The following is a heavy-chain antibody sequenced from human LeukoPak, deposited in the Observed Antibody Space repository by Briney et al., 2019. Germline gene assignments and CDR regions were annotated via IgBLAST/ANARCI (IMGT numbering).Heavy chain of an antibody. CDR3: ARDGTILTGSLYYYYGMDV. D-gene: IGHD3-9*01. CDR2: ISVASNSYK. Sequence: PGGSLRLSCAASGFTFSSYSLNWARQAPGKGLEWISSISVASNSYKYYADSVKGRFTISRDDAKNSLYLKMNSLRAEDTAVYYCARDGTILTGSLYYYYGMDVWGQGTTVTVSS. J-gene: IGHJ6*02. CDR1: GFTFSSYS. V-gene: IGHV3-21*01.